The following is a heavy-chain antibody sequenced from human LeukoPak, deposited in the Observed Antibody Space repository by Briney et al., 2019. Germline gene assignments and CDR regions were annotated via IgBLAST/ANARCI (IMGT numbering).Heavy chain of an antibody. Sequence: ASVKVSCKASGYTFTGYYMHWVRQAPGQGLEWMGWINPSSGGTNYAQKFQGRVTMTRGTSISIAYMELSRLRSDDTAVYYCARERRRYSYGDGGMDVWGQGTTVTVSS. V-gene: IGHV1-2*02. J-gene: IGHJ6*02. D-gene: IGHD5-18*01. CDR1: GYTFTGYY. CDR3: ARERRRYSYGDGGMDV. CDR2: INPSSGGT.